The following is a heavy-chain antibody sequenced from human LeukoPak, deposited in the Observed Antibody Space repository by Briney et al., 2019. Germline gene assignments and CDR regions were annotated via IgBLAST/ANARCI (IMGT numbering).Heavy chain of an antibody. Sequence: GGSLRLSCAASGFTFNAYVMHWARQAPGKGLEWVAVMSYDGTNQNYADSVKGRFTISRDNSKNTLYLQMNSLRAEDTAVYYCARDPSSSGYFFDYRGQGTLVTVSS. V-gene: IGHV3-30*04. CDR3: ARDPSSSGYFFDY. D-gene: IGHD3-22*01. CDR1: GFTFNAYV. CDR2: MSYDGTNQ. J-gene: IGHJ4*02.